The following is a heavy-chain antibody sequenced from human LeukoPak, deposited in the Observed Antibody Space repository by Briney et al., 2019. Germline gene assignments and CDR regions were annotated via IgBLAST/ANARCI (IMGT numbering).Heavy chain of an antibody. J-gene: IGHJ4*02. V-gene: IGHV3-74*01. CDR2: IHSDGRSS. D-gene: IGHD3-10*01. CDR3: ARGGVGSHDY. CDR1: GFTFSSYW. Sequence: GSLRLSCAASGFTFSSYWMHWVRQVPGKGLVWVSHIHSDGRSSSYADSVKGRFTISRDNAKNTLSLQMNSLRADDTAVYYCARGGVGSHDYWGQGTLVTASS.